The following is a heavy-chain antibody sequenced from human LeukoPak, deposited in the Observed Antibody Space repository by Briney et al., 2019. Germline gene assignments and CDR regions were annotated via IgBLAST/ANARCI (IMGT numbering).Heavy chain of an antibody. V-gene: IGHV3-11*04. Sequence: GGSLRLSCEASGFTFHDSYMNWVRQAPGKGLEWVSYISSSGSTIYYADSVKGRFTISRDNAKNSLYLQMNSLRAEDTAVYYCAELGITMIGGVWGKGTTVTISS. CDR1: GFTFHDSY. D-gene: IGHD3-10*02. CDR3: AELGITMIGGV. CDR2: ISSSGSTI. J-gene: IGHJ6*04.